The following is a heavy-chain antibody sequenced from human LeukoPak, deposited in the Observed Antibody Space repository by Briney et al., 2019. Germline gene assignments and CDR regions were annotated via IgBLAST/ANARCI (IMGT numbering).Heavy chain of an antibody. CDR2: ISRSGSSI. D-gene: IGHD6-13*01. Sequence: GGSLRLSCAVSGFTFGSYEMTWVRQAPGKGLEWISYISRSGSSINYADSVKGRFTISRDNAKNLLYVQMNSLRAEDTAVYYCARYSSTWYVAMDAWGKGTTVTVSS. V-gene: IGHV3-48*03. CDR1: GFTFGSYE. J-gene: IGHJ6*03. CDR3: ARYSSTWYVAMDA.